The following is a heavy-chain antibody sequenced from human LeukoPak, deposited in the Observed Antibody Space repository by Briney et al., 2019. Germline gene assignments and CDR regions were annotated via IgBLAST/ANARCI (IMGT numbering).Heavy chain of an antibody. CDR3: ASKAGYCSGSGCHKTYFDY. CDR2: ISASGDST. V-gene: IGHV3-23*01. Sequence: GGSLRLSCAASGFIFSSYAMSWVRQAPGKGLEWVSGISASGDSTHYADPVKGRFTISRDNSKNTVYLQMNSLRAEDTAVYYCASKAGYCSGSGCHKTYFDYWGQGTLVTVSS. CDR1: GFIFSSYA. J-gene: IGHJ4*02. D-gene: IGHD2-15*01.